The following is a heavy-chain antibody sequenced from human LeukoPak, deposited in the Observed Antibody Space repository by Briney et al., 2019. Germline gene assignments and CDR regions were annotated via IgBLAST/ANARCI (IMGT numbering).Heavy chain of an antibody. CDR1: GGSISSGGYY. CDR2: IYYSGST. J-gene: IGHJ3*02. D-gene: IGHD4-17*01. V-gene: IGHV4-31*03. CDR3: ARAYGDYVSLDAFDI. Sequence: SETLSLTCTVSGGSISSGGYYWSWIRQHPGKGLEWIGYIYYSGSTYYNPSLKSRVTISVDTSKNQFSLKLSSVTAADTAVYYCARAYGDYVSLDAFDIWGQGTMVTVSS.